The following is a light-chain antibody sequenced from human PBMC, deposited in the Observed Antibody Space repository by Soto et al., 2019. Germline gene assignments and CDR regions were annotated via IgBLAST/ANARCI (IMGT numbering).Light chain of an antibody. CDR1: QSVSSGY. CDR2: DAS. CDR3: HQYNKWPPIT. J-gene: IGKJ5*01. Sequence: EIVVAQASGSLSLSPGERATLSCRGRQSVSSGYLAWYQQKPGQAPRLVIYDASSRATGIPDRFSASGSGTDFTLTISRLEPEDFAVYYCHQYNKWPPITFGQGTRLEIK. V-gene: IGKV3-20*01.